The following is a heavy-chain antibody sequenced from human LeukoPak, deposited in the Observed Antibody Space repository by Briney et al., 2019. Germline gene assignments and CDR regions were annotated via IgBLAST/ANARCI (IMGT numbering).Heavy chain of an antibody. CDR3: TRGYVGIDY. V-gene: IGHV3-74*01. Sequence: GGSLRLSCAASGFSFSSYWMHWVRQAPGKGLVWVSRINSDGSSTIYADSVKGRFAISRDNAKNTLYLQMNSLRAEDTALYYCTRGYVGIDYWGQGTLVTVSS. D-gene: IGHD5-12*01. CDR1: GFSFSSYW. J-gene: IGHJ4*02. CDR2: INSDGSST.